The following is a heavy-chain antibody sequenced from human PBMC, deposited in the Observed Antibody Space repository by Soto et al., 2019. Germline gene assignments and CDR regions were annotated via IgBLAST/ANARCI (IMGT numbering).Heavy chain of an antibody. J-gene: IGHJ4*02. Sequence: QLQLQESGPGLVKPAETLSLTCSVSGGSISSSDYWWGWIRQPPGKGLEWIGSIYYTGSTYYNPSLKSRVEISVDTSKNQFSLRLSSVTDADTAVYYCARQIGRGSWSLDHWGQGTLVTVSS. CDR1: GGSISSSDYW. V-gene: IGHV4-39*01. CDR3: ARQIGRGSWSLDH. D-gene: IGHD6-13*01. CDR2: IYYTGST.